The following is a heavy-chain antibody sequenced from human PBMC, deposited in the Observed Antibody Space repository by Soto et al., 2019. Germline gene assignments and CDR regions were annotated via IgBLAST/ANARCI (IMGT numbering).Heavy chain of an antibody. CDR2: SYYTGAT. V-gene: IGHV4-59*01. Sequence: SETLSLTCTVSVGSITGYYWRWIRQSPGKGLEWIGCSYYTGATNYNPSLKSRVTISVETSKNQFSLTLSSANAADTAVYYCARERTPRTGFDYWGQGTLVTVSS. CDR1: VGSITGYY. CDR3: ARERTPRTGFDY. D-gene: IGHD7-27*01. J-gene: IGHJ4*02.